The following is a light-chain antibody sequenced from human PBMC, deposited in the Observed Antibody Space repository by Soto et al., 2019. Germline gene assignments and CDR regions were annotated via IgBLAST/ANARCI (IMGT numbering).Light chain of an antibody. CDR1: QSIRSY. CDR3: QQSYSTPLT. J-gene: IGKJ4*01. Sequence: DIQLTQSPSSLPASVGDRVTITCRASQSIRSYLNWYQQKPGKAPKLLIYAASSLQSGVPSGFSGSGSGTDFTLTISSLQPEDFATYYCQQSYSTPLTFGGGTKVDIK. V-gene: IGKV1-39*01. CDR2: AAS.